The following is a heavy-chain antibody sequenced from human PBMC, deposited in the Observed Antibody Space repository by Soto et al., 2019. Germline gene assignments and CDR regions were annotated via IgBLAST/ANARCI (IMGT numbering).Heavy chain of an antibody. J-gene: IGHJ4*02. CDR2: ISYDGSNK. CDR3: AKARRVGATTGAGASDY. D-gene: IGHD1-26*01. CDR1: GFTFSSYG. V-gene: IGHV3-30*18. Sequence: QVQLVESGGGVVQPGRSLRLSCAASGFTFSSYGMHWVRQAPGKGLERVAVISYDGSNKYYADSVKGRFTISRDNSKNTLYLQMNSLRAEDTAVYYCAKARRVGATTGAGASDYWGQGTLVTVSS.